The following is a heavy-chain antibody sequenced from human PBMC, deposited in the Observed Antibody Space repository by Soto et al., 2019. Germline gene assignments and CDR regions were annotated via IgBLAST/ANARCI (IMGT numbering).Heavy chain of an antibody. CDR3: AKEEGYSSGWTPFDY. D-gene: IGHD6-19*01. Sequence: EVQLLESWGGLVQPGGSLRLSCAASGFTFSSYVMSWVRQAPGKGLEWVSAISGSGVSTYYADSVKGRFTISRDNSKNTLYLQMNSLRAEDTAVYYCAKEEGYSSGWTPFDYWGQGTLVTVSS. CDR1: GFTFSSYV. CDR2: ISGSGVST. J-gene: IGHJ4*02. V-gene: IGHV3-23*01.